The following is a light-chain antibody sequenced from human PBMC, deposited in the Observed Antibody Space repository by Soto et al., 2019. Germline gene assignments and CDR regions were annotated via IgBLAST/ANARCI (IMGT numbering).Light chain of an antibody. CDR1: QSVSSSIY. CDR2: GAS. J-gene: IGKJ2*01. Sequence: EIVLTQSPGTLSLSPGERATLSCRASQSVSSSIYLAWYQQRPGQAPRLLIYGASSRATGIPDRFSGSGSGTDFTFTISRLEPEDFAVYYCQQYGSSPEYTFGQGTKLEIK. V-gene: IGKV3-20*01. CDR3: QQYGSSPEYT.